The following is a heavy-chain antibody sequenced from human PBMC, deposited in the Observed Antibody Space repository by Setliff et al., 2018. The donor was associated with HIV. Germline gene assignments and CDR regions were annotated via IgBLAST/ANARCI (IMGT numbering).Heavy chain of an antibody. J-gene: IGHJ5*02. CDR2: IYYTGNT. V-gene: IGHV4-39*01. D-gene: IGHD3-10*01. CDR1: RASIGSNSYF. Sequence: SETLSLTCTVSRASIGSNSYFWGWIRQPPGKGLVWIGNIYYTGNTYYNPSLQSRVTISLDTSKNQFSLGLNSVTAADTAVDYCVGGWATLLRGILTTSWFEPWGQGTLVTVSS. CDR3: VGGWATLLRGILTTSWFEP.